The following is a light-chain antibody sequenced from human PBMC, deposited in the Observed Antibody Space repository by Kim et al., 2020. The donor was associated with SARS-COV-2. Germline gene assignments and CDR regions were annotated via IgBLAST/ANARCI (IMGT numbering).Light chain of an antibody. J-gene: IGLJ2*01. CDR1: SLRSCC. V-gene: IGLV3-19*01. CDR3: NSRDTSANHRV. CDR2: GQN. Sequence: SSELTQDPAVSVALGQTVRITCQGDSLRSCCVSWFQQKPGQAPVLVIYGQNKRPSGIPDRFSGSRSGYTASLTITGTQAEDEADYYCNSRDTSANHRVFG.